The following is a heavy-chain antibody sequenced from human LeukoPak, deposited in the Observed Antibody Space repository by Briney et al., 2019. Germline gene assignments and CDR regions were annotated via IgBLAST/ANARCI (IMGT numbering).Heavy chain of an antibody. Sequence: PSETLSLTCTVSGGSISSSSYYWGWIRQPPGKGLEWIGSIYYSGSTYYNPSLKSRVTISVDTSKNQFSLKLSPVTAADTAVYYCARRLGSYFDYWGQGTLVTVSS. D-gene: IGHD3-10*01. CDR2: IYYSGST. J-gene: IGHJ4*02. CDR3: ARRLGSYFDY. CDR1: GGSISSSSYY. V-gene: IGHV4-39*01.